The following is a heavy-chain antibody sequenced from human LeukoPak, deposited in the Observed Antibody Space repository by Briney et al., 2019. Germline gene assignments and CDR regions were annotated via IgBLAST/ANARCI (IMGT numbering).Heavy chain of an antibody. J-gene: IGHJ4*02. Sequence: SQTLSLTCAISGDSISSNSAAWSWIRQSPSRGLEWLGRTYYRSKWYNDYAVSIKSRISINPDTSKNQFSLQLNFVTPEDTAVYYCVRGGYSYGSDYYDSWGQGILVTVSS. CDR3: VRGGYSYGSDYYDS. CDR2: TYYRSKWYN. V-gene: IGHV6-1*01. CDR1: GDSISSNSAA. D-gene: IGHD5-18*01.